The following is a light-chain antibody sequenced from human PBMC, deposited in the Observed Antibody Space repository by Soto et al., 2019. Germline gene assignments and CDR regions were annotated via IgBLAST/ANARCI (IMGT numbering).Light chain of an antibody. V-gene: IGLV1-44*01. CDR1: SSNIESNT. CDR2: SNY. J-gene: IGLJ2*01. Sequence: QPVLTQPPSASGTPGQRVTISCSGSSSNIESNTVTWYQQLPGTAPKLVIYSNYDRPSGVPDRFSGSKSGTSASLAISGLQAEDEADYYCQSFDKYLSAVVFGGGTKLTVL. CDR3: QSFDKYLSAVV.